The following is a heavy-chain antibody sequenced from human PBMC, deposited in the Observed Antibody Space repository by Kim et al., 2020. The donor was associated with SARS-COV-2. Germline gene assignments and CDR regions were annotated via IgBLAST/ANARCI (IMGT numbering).Heavy chain of an antibody. CDR3: LGDGILWFGDLNY. Sequence: GGSLRLSCSASGFTFSNYAMHWVRRAPGKGLEYVSGITSNGGSTSYADSVKARFTVSRDNSKNTLYLQMSSLRADDSAVYYCLGDGILWFGDLNYWGQGTLVTVSS. J-gene: IGHJ4*02. V-gene: IGHV3-64D*09. D-gene: IGHD3-10*01. CDR1: GFTFSNYA. CDR2: ITSNGGST.